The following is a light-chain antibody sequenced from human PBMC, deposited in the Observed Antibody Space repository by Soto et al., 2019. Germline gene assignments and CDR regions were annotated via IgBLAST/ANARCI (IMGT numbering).Light chain of an antibody. CDR2: DVS. CDR3: SSYTSSSTNVV. V-gene: IGLV2-14*01. Sequence: QSVLTQPASVSGSPGQSITISCTGTSSDVGGYNYVSWYQQHPGKAPKLMIYDVSNRPSGVSNRFSGSKSGNTASRTISGLQAEDEADYYCSSYTSSSTNVVFGGGTKLTVL. J-gene: IGLJ2*01. CDR1: SSDVGGYNY.